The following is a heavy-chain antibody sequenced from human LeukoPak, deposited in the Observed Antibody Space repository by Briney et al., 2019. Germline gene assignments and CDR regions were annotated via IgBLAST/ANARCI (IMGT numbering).Heavy chain of an antibody. J-gene: IGHJ4*02. D-gene: IGHD1-26*01. Sequence: ASVKVSCKASGYTFTSYGISWVRQAPGQGLEWMGWISVYNGNTNYAQKLQGRVTMTTDTSTSTAYMEMRSLRSVDTAVYYCARTRFVGATTEFDYWGQGTLVTVSS. CDR2: ISVYNGNT. CDR3: ARTRFVGATTEFDY. V-gene: IGHV1-18*01. CDR1: GYTFTSYG.